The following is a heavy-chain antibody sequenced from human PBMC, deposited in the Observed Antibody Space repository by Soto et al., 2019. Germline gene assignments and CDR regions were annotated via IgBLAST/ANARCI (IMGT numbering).Heavy chain of an antibody. CDR3: ARGKGMEENYYYYGMEV. CDR1: GYTFSTYA. Sequence: ASVKVSCKASGYTFSTYALHWVRQAPGQGLEWMGWINGGNGHTRYSQKFKDRVTISRDTPASTAYMELSGLRSEDTAVYYCARGKGMEENYYYYGMEVLGQGTTVSVSS. J-gene: IGHJ6*01. CDR2: INGGNGHT. D-gene: IGHD1-1*01. V-gene: IGHV1-3*01.